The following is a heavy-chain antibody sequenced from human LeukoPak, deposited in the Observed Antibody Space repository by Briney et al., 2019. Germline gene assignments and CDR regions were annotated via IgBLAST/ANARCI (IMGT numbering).Heavy chain of an antibody. CDR1: GYTFTGYY. Sequence: ASVKVSCKASGYTFTGYYMHWVRQAPGQGLEWMGWIHPNSGGTNYAQKFQGRVTMTRDTSISTVYMELSRLRSDDTAVYYCARRYYDSSGYYYYPWGQGTLVTVSS. V-gene: IGHV1-2*02. D-gene: IGHD3-22*01. J-gene: IGHJ5*02. CDR3: ARRYYDSSGYYYYP. CDR2: IHPNSGGT.